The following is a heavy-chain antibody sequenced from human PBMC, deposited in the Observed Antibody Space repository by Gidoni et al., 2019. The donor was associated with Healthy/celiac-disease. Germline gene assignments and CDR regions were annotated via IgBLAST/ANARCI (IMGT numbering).Heavy chain of an antibody. CDR2: INPHNGDT. J-gene: IGHJ4*02. V-gene: IGHV1-2*06. CDR3: ARDYGSSWPHYFDY. Sequence: QVQLVQSGAEVKKPGASVKVSCKASGDNFTDYVMHWVRQAPGQGLEWMGRINPHNGDTKFAQKFQGRVTMTRDTSIDTAYMELSRLGSDDTAVYYCARDYGSSWPHYFDYWGQGTLVTVSS. CDR1: GDNFTDYV. D-gene: IGHD6-13*01.